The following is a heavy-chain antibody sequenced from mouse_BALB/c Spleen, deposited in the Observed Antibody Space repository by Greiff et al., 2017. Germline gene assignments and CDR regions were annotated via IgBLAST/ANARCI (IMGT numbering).Heavy chain of an antibody. Sequence: EVQLVESGGGLVQPGGSRKLSCAASGFTFSSFGMHWVRQAPEKGLEWVAYISSGSSTIYYADTVKGRFTISRDNPKNTLFLQITSLRSEDTAMYYCARSPSGLYYFDYWGQGTTLTVSS. CDR1: GFTFSSFG. V-gene: IGHV5-17*02. J-gene: IGHJ2*01. D-gene: IGHD6-1*01. CDR2: ISSGSSTI. CDR3: ARSPSGLYYFDY.